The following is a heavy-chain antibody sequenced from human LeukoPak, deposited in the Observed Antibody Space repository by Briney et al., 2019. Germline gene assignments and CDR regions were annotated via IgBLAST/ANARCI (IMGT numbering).Heavy chain of an antibody. CDR3: ASYLTSIPSGMDV. D-gene: IGHD2/OR15-2a*01. Sequence: GGSLRLSCAASGFTFSSYEMNWVRQAPGKGLEWVSVIYSGDSTHYADSVKGRFTISRDNSKNTLYLQMNSLRAEDTAVYYCASYLTSIPSGMDVWGQGTTVTVSS. J-gene: IGHJ6*02. CDR1: GFTFSSYE. V-gene: IGHV3-66*01. CDR2: IYSGDST.